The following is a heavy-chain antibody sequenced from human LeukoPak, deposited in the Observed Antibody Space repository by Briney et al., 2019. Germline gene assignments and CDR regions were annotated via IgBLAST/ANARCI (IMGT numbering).Heavy chain of an antibody. CDR3: AREQWSYDFWSGYPHFDY. CDR2: ISAYNGNT. CDR1: GYTFTSNS. Sequence: ASVKVSCKDSGYTFTSNSISWGRHAPGQGLEWMGWISAYNGNTNYAQKLQGRVTMTTDTSTSTAYMELRSLRSDDTAVYYCAREQWSYDFWSGYPHFDYWGQGTLVTVSS. V-gene: IGHV1-18*01. J-gene: IGHJ4*02. D-gene: IGHD3-3*01.